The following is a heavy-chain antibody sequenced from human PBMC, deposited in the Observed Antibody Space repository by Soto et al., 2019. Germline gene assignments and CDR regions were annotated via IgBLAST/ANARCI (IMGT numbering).Heavy chain of an antibody. CDR3: ARGDNWNERWYFDL. D-gene: IGHD1-20*01. Sequence: SVKVSCKGSGGTCSTYAISWLRQAPGQGLEWMGGIIPIFGTANYAQKFQGRVTMTRDTSTSTVYMELSSLRSEDTAVYYCARGDNWNERWYFDLWGRGTLVTVSS. CDR1: GGTCSTYA. CDR2: IIPIFGTA. V-gene: IGHV1-69*05. J-gene: IGHJ2*01.